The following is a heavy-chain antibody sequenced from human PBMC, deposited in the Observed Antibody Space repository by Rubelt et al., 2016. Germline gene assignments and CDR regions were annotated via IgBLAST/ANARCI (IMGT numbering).Heavy chain of an antibody. V-gene: IGHV1-69*04. J-gene: IGHJ3*02. CDR3: ARDPRSYHAFDI. CDR1: GGTFSSYA. D-gene: IGHD1-26*01. CDR2: LIPILGIA. Sequence: QVQLVQSGAEVKKPGSSVKVSCKASGGTFSSYAISWVRQAPGQGLEWMGRLIPILGIANYAQKFQGRVTITADKSTGTADMELSSLRSEDTAVDYCARDPRSYHAFDIWGQGRMVTVSS.